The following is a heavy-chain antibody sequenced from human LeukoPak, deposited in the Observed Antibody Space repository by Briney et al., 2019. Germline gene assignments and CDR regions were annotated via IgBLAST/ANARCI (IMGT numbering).Heavy chain of an antibody. V-gene: IGHV1-46*01. Sequence: ASVKVSCKASGYTFSSYHMHWVRQAPGQGLEWMGIINPSAGTTNYAQKFQDRVTMTRDMSTSTVYMELSSLRSEDTAVYYCARDVVVITYYYMDVWGKGTTVTVSS. CDR2: INPSAGTT. CDR3: ARDVVVITYYYMDV. D-gene: IGHD3-10*01. CDR1: GYTFSSYH. J-gene: IGHJ6*03.